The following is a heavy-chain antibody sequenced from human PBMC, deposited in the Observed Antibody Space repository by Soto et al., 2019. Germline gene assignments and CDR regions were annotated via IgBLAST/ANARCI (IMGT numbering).Heavy chain of an antibody. CDR1: GFTFSSYS. Sequence: PGGSLRLSCAASGFTFSSYSMNWVRQAPGKGLEWVSYISSSSSTIYYADSVKGRFTISRDNAKNSLYLQMNSLRDEDTAVYYCARASYDFWSGYLNIPSYYYGMDVWGQGTTVTVSS. V-gene: IGHV3-48*02. CDR2: ISSSSSTI. CDR3: ARASYDFWSGYLNIPSYYYGMDV. D-gene: IGHD3-3*01. J-gene: IGHJ6*02.